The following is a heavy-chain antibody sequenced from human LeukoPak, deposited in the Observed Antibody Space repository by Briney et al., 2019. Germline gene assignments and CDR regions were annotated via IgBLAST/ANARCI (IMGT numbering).Heavy chain of an antibody. J-gene: IGHJ4*02. Sequence: PGRSLRLSCATSGFNFGVVAMDWIRQAPGKGLEWVGFIRHREYGGTAEYAASVNARFAISRDDSKSIVYLQMNDLRTEDTGVYYCARGRAGDVDYWGLGTLVTVSS. CDR1: GFNFGVVA. V-gene: IGHV3-49*03. CDR2: IRHREYGGTA. CDR3: ARGRAGDVDY.